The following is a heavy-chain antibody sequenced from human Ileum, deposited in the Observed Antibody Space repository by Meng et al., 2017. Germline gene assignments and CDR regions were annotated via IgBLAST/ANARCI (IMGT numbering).Heavy chain of an antibody. CDR1: GGSISSSFY. CDR2: IYLAGSP. Sequence: QVQLQESGPAPAEPSGTLSLTCSVSGGSISSSFYWSWVRQSPGKGLEWIGQIYLAGSPNYNPSLESRVTISVDKSKNQFSLRLTSVTAADTAIFYCVRHGGKYFDSWGQGTLVTVSS. V-gene: IGHV4-4*02. CDR3: VRHGGKYFDS. J-gene: IGHJ4*02. D-gene: IGHD2-15*01.